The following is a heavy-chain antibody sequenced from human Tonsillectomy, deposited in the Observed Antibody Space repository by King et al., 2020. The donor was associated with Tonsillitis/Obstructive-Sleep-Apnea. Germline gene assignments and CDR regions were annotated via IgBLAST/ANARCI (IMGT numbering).Heavy chain of an antibody. CDR3: SSEASCSGTSCYGHYYYYMDV. D-gene: IGHD2-2*01. CDR1: GFTFSSSD. Sequence: VQLVESGGGLVQPGGSLRLSCAASGFTFSSSDMHWVRQVTGKGLEWVSAIGTGGDTYYADSVKGRFTIARENAKNSLSLQMNSLRAGDTAVYYCSSEASCSGTSCYGHYYYYMDVWGKGTTVTVSS. V-gene: IGHV3-13*04. J-gene: IGHJ6*03. CDR2: IGTGGDT.